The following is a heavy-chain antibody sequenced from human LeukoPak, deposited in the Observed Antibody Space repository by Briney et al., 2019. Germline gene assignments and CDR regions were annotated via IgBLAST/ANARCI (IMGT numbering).Heavy chain of an antibody. CDR2: IYYTGSS. V-gene: IGHV4-59*08. J-gene: IGHJ4*02. CDR3: ARWDDSSRSFED. D-gene: IGHD3-22*01. Sequence: SETLSLTCTVSAGSIRSYHWNWIRQSPGRDLEWIGYIYYTGSSNYSPSLKSRVTMSVDTSKSQFSLRLSSVTASDTAVYYCARWDDSSRSFEDWGQGTLVTVSS. CDR1: AGSIRSYH.